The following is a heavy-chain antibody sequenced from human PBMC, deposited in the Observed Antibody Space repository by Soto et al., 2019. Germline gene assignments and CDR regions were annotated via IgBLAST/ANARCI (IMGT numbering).Heavy chain of an antibody. CDR3: ARGLTMVRGVILDAFDI. V-gene: IGHV1-18*01. CDR2: ISAYNGNT. Sequence: ASVKVSCKASGYTFTNFGISWVRQAPGQGLEWMGWISAYNGNTNYAQNFQGRVTMTTDTSTSTAYMELRSLRSEDTAVYYCARGLTMVRGVILDAFDIWGQGTMVT. D-gene: IGHD3-10*01. J-gene: IGHJ3*02. CDR1: GYTFTNFG.